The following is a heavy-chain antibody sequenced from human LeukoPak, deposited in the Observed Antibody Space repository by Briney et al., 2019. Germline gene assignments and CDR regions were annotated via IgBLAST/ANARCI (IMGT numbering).Heavy chain of an antibody. Sequence: GGSLRLSCAASGFTLNGYGMHWVRQAPGKGPEWVAFSSYDGNKEYYADSVKGRFTISRDNSKNTLYLQMNSLRAEDTAVYYCAKDALSGYCSSTSCLLGRFDPWGQGTLVTVSP. J-gene: IGHJ5*02. CDR1: GFTLNGYG. D-gene: IGHD2-2*01. V-gene: IGHV3-30*18. CDR2: SSYDGNKE. CDR3: AKDALSGYCSSTSCLLGRFDP.